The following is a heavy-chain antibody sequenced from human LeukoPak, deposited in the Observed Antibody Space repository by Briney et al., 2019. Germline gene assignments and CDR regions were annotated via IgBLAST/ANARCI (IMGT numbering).Heavy chain of an antibody. CDR3: AAGYCSSTSCSYYYYYYMDV. CDR2: IYYSGST. V-gene: IGHV4-39*01. CDR1: GGSISSSSYY. J-gene: IGHJ6*03. Sequence: PSETLSLTCTVSGGSISSSSYYWGWIRQPPGKGLEWIGSIYYSGSTYYNPSLKSRVTISVDTSKNQFSLKLSSVTAADTAVYYCAAGYCSSTSCSYYYYYYMDVWGKGTTVTISS. D-gene: IGHD2-2*01.